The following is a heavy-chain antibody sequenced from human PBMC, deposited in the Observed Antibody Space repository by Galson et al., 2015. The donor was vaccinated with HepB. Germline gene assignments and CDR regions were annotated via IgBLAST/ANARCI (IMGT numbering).Heavy chain of an antibody. J-gene: IGHJ4*02. CDR1: GFSLSDYA. V-gene: IGHV3-23*01. Sequence: SLRLSCAASGFSLSDYAMSWARQAPGKGLEWVSAINTASNTFYADSVKGRFTISRDNSKNTLYLQINSLRAEDTAIYYCAKRMAFYFDYWGQGIRVTVSS. D-gene: IGHD2-8*01. CDR2: INTASNT. CDR3: AKRMAFYFDY.